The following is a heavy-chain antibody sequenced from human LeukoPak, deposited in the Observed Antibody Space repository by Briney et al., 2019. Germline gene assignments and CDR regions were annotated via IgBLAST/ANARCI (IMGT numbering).Heavy chain of an antibody. CDR2: LSGSGAGT. CDR3: ARDGVDAGIYFDC. CDR1: GFTFSDYA. V-gene: IGHV3-23*01. J-gene: IGHJ4*02. Sequence: GGSLRLSCAASGFTFSDYALGWVRQAPGRGLEWVATLSGSGAGTYYSDSVQGRFTVSRDNTKNSLYLEMNSLRAEDTAVYYCARDGVDAGIYFDCWGQGTLVTVSS. D-gene: IGHD6-13*01.